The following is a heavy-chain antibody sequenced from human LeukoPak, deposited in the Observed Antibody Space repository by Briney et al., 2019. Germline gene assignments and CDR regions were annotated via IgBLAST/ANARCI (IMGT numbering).Heavy chain of an antibody. J-gene: IGHJ3*02. V-gene: IGHV3-23*01. Sequence: GGSLRLSCAASGFTFGSYAMSWVRQAPGKGLEWVSAISGSGGSTYYADSVKGRFTISRDNSKNTLYLQMNSLRAEDTAVYYCAKVNQGGSWDYIDAFDIWGQGTMVTVSS. D-gene: IGHD6-13*01. CDR1: GFTFGSYA. CDR2: ISGSGGST. CDR3: AKVNQGGSWDYIDAFDI.